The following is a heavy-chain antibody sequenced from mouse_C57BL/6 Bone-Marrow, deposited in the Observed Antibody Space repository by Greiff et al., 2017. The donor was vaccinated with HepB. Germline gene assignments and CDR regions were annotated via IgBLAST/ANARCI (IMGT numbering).Heavy chain of an antibody. V-gene: IGHV1-82*01. CDR3: ARSLNWDESFDV. Sequence: QVQLQQSGPELVKPGASVKISCKASGYAFSSSWMNWVKQRPGKALEWIGRIYPGDGDTNYNGKFKGKATLTADKSSSTAYMQLSSLTSEDSAVYFCARSLNWDESFDVWGTGTTVTVSS. CDR2: IYPGDGDT. J-gene: IGHJ1*03. D-gene: IGHD4-1*01. CDR1: GYAFSSSW.